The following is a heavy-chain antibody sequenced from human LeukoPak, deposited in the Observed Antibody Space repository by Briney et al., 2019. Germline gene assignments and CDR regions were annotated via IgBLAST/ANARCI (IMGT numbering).Heavy chain of an antibody. V-gene: IGHV3-48*01. D-gene: IGHD1-1*01. Sequence: GGSLRLSCAASGFTFSSYSMNWVRRAPGKGLEWLSYISASGGTTYYADSVNGRFTISRDNAKNSLFLEMNSLRVDDTAMYFCARSSLERHYSFDFWGRGTLVTVSS. CDR2: ISASGGTT. J-gene: IGHJ4*02. CDR3: ARSSLERHYSFDF. CDR1: GFTFSSYS.